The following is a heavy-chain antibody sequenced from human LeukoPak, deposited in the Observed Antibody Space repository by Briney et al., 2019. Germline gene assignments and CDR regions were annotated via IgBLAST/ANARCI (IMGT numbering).Heavy chain of an antibody. CDR3: ARAGYCSSTSCYTTYYYYGMDV. V-gene: IGHV4-61*02. D-gene: IGHD2-2*02. CDR2: IYTSGST. CDR1: GGSISSGGYY. J-gene: IGHJ6*02. Sequence: PSETLSLTCTVSGGSISSGGYYWSWIRQPAGKGLEWIGRIYTSGSTNYNPSLKSRVTMSVDTSKNQFSLKLSSVTAADTAVYYCARAGYCSSTSCYTTYYYYGMDVWGQGTTVTVSS.